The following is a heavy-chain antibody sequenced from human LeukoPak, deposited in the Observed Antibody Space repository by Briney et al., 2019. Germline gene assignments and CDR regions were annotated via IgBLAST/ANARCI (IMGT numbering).Heavy chain of an antibody. V-gene: IGHV3-48*03. D-gene: IGHD1-26*01. CDR3: AREVKGARLSGFDI. CDR1: GFTFSSYE. Sequence: PGGSLRLSCAASGFTFSSYEMNWVRQAPGKGLEWVSYISSSGSTIYYADSVKGRFTISRDNAKNSLYLQMDSLRAEDTAVYYCAREVKGARLSGFDIWGQGTMVTVSS. CDR2: ISSSGSTI. J-gene: IGHJ3*02.